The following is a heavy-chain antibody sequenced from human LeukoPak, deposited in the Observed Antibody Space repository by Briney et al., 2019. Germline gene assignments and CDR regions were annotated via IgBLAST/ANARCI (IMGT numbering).Heavy chain of an antibody. CDR3: ARGWWELLHFDY. D-gene: IGHD1-26*01. Sequence: SETLSLTCTVSGGYISSYSWSWIRQPPGKGLEWIGYIYYSGNTNYNPSLKSRVTISVDTSKNQFSLKLSSVTAADTAVYYCARGWWELLHFDYWGQGTLVTVSS. CDR2: IYYSGNT. CDR1: GGYISSYS. J-gene: IGHJ4*02. V-gene: IGHV4-59*12.